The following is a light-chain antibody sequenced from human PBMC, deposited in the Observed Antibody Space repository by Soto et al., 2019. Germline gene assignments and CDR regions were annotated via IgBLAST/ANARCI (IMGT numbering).Light chain of an antibody. CDR1: QSLLHSNGYNY. CDR3: MQSLQDVT. Sequence: DIVMTQSPLSLPVTPGEPASISCSSSQSLLHSNGYNYLDWYLQRPGQSPQVLIYLGSNRASGVPDRFSGSGSGTDFTLKISRVEAEDVGVYYCMQSLQDVTVGPGTRLDIK. V-gene: IGKV2-28*01. J-gene: IGKJ5*01. CDR2: LGS.